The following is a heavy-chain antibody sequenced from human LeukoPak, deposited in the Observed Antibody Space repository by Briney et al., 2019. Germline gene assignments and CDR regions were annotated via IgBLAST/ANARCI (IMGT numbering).Heavy chain of an antibody. CDR3: ARGGRPPGYSTR. V-gene: IGHV4-34*01. Sequence: SETLSLTCAVYGGSFSGYYWSWIRQPPGKGLEWIGEINHSGSTNYNPSLKSRVTISVDTSKNQFSLKLSSVTAAGTAVYYCARGGRPPGYSTRWGQGALVTVSS. J-gene: IGHJ4*02. D-gene: IGHD3-9*01. CDR1: GGSFSGYY. CDR2: INHSGST.